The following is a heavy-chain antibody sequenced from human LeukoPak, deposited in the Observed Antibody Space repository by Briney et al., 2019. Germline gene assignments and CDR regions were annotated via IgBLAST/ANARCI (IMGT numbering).Heavy chain of an antibody. V-gene: IGHV1-18*01. D-gene: IGHD3-10*01. CDR2: ISAYNGDT. CDR1: GYTLTSYG. Sequence: ASVKVSCKASGYTLTSYGFSWVRQAPGPGLELMGWISAYNGDTNYPQNHQDRVTMTIDTSTTTAYMELRSLRSDDTAVYYCARGGNYYGSGTHGPYWFDPWGQGTLVTVSS. J-gene: IGHJ5*02. CDR3: ARGGNYYGSGTHGPYWFDP.